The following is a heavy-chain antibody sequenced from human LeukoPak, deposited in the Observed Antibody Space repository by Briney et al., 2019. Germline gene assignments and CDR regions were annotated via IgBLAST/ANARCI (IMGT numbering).Heavy chain of an antibody. CDR3: ARDGSIAAEFDY. D-gene: IGHD6-13*01. Sequence: SGGSLRLSCAASGFTFSSYSMNWVRQAPGKGLEWVSYISSSSSYIYYADSVKGRFTISRDNAKNSLYLQMNSLRAEDTAVYYCARDGSIAAEFDYWGQGTLVTVSS. V-gene: IGHV3-21*05. J-gene: IGHJ4*02. CDR1: GFTFSSYS. CDR2: ISSSSSYI.